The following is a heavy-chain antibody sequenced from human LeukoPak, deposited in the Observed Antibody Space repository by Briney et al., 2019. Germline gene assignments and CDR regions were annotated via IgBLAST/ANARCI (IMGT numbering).Heavy chain of an antibody. CDR3: ARDVGIAVAGRIYYGMDV. D-gene: IGHD6-19*01. CDR2: IISSGSYK. Sequence: GGSLRLSCAASGFTFSSYSMNWVRQAPGKGLEWLSSIISSGSYKYYADSVKGRFTISRDNAKSSLYLQMNSLRAEDTAVYYCARDVGIAVAGRIYYGMDVWGQGTTVTVSS. V-gene: IGHV3-21*01. J-gene: IGHJ6*02. CDR1: GFTFSSYS.